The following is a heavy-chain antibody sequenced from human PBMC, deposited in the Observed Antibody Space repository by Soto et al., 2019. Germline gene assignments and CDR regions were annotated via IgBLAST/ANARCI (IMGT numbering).Heavy chain of an antibody. V-gene: IGHV4-59*01. CDR3: VREYYDILTGYSTFDY. J-gene: IGHJ4*02. Sequence: PSGTLXLTCTVSGGSISSNDWTWIRQPPGEGLEWIGYIYHSGSTNYNPSLYSRVTISVDPSKNQFSLKLRSVTAADTAVYYCVREYYDILTGYSTFDYWGQGTLVTVSS. CDR2: IYHSGST. CDR1: GGSISSND. D-gene: IGHD3-9*01.